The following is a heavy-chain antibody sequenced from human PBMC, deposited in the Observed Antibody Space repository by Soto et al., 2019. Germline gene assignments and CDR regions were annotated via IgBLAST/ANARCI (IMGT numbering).Heavy chain of an antibody. CDR1: GGSFSGYY. V-gene: IGHV4-34*01. J-gene: IGHJ6*02. CDR2: INHSGST. Sequence: SETLSLTSAVYGGSFSGYYWSWIRQPPGKWVEWSGEINHSGSTNYNPSLKSRVTISVDTSKNQFSLKLSSVTAADTAVYYCARGDLELDRNYYYYYGMDVWGQGTTVTVSS. D-gene: IGHD3-3*01. CDR3: ARGDLELDRNYYYYYGMDV.